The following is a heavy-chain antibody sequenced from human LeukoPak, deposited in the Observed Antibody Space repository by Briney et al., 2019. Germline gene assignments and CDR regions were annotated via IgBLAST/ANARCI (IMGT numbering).Heavy chain of an antibody. Sequence: ASQTLSLTCTVSGGSISSGDYYWSWIRQPPGKGLEWIGYIYYSGSTNYNPSLKSRVTMSVDTSKNQFSLKLSSVTAADTAVYYCARVPNYYDSSGYLGDAFDIWGQGTMVTVSS. CDR1: GGSISSGDYY. CDR2: IYYSGST. J-gene: IGHJ3*02. V-gene: IGHV4-30-4*01. CDR3: ARVPNYYDSSGYLGDAFDI. D-gene: IGHD3-22*01.